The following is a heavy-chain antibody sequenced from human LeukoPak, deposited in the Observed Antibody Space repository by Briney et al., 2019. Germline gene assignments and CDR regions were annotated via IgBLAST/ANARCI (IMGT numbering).Heavy chain of an antibody. CDR3: ARVEQKPRAVCGMDV. V-gene: IGHV3-48*02. D-gene: IGHD6-13*01. CDR1: GFTFNTYS. Sequence: GGSLRLSCAPSGFTFNTYSMNWVRQAPGKGLEWVSHYISRSSTLYYADSLKGRLTISRDNAKTSLYLKMNSLRDADTAMYYCARVEQKPRAVCGMDVWGQGTTVTVSS. J-gene: IGHJ6*02. CDR2: YISRSSTL.